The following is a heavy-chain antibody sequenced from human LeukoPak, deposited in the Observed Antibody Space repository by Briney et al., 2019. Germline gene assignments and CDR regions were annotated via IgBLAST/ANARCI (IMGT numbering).Heavy chain of an antibody. CDR1: GFTFSSYG. CDR2: ISYDGSNK. V-gene: IGHV3-30*18. Sequence: GGSLRLSCAASGFTFSSYGMHWVRQAPGKGLEWVAVISYDGSNKYYADSVKGRFTISRDNSKNTLYLQMNSLRAEDTAVYYCAKDPTYYYDSSGYYYLGYWGQGTLVTVSS. J-gene: IGHJ4*02. CDR3: AKDPTYYYDSSGYYYLGY. D-gene: IGHD3-22*01.